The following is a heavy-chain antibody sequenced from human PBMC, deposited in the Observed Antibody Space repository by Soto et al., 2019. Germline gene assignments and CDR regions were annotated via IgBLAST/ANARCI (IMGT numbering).Heavy chain of an antibody. D-gene: IGHD1-26*01. CDR1: GGSISSSSYY. J-gene: IGHJ6*02. CDR2: IYYSGST. CDR3: ARDTAGGDHYYYGMDV. Sequence: SETLSLTCTVSGGSISSSSYYWSWIRQPPGKGLEWIGYIYYSGSTNYNPSLKSRVTISVDTSKNQFSLKLSSVTAADTAVYYCARDTAGGDHYYYGMDVWGQGTTVTVSS. V-gene: IGHV4-61*01.